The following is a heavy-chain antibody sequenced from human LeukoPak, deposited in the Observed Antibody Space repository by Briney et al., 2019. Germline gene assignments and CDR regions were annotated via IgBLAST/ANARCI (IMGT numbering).Heavy chain of an antibody. J-gene: IGHJ5*02. CDR1: GFTFSSYG. CDR2: LWYDGSND. Sequence: GGSLRLSCAASGFTFSSYGMHWVRQAPGKGLEWVAVLWYDGSNDYYADSVKGRFTISRDNSKNTLYLQMNSLRAEDTAVYYCARSASKYCSSTSGYGDWFDPWGQGTLVTVSS. D-gene: IGHD2-2*01. V-gene: IGHV3-33*01. CDR3: ARSASKYCSSTSGYGDWFDP.